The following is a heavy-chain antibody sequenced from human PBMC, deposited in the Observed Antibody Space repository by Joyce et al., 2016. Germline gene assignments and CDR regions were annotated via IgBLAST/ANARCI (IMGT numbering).Heavy chain of an antibody. J-gene: IGHJ6*02. V-gene: IGHV3-21*02. D-gene: IGHD3-10*01. CDR2: SSSTGSHI. Sequence: EVQLVESGGGLVKPGGSLRLSCAASGFSFISYSINWVRQAPGKGLEGVSSSSSTGSHIYYADAGKGRFTTSRDNAKKSLYLQMNSLRAEDTAMYYCAREVRGAQYYYGMDVWGQGTTVTVSS. CDR1: GFSFISYS. CDR3: AREVRGAQYYYGMDV.